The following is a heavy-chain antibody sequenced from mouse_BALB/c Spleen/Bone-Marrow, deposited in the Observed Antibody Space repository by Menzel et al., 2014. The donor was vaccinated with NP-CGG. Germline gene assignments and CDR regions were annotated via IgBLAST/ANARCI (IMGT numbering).Heavy chain of an antibody. Sequence: EVQLQQSGPELMKPGASVKISCKASGYSFTSYYIHWVKQNHGKSLEWIGYIDPFNGVTIYNQKFKGKATLTADKSSSTVYMHHSSLTSGDCAVYYCAKRVITTGSGCAYWGQGSRVTVSA. J-gene: IGHJ3*01. CDR2: IDPFNGVT. V-gene: IGHV1-28*01. D-gene: IGHD2-4*01. CDR3: AKRVITTGSGCAY. CDR1: GYSFTSYY.